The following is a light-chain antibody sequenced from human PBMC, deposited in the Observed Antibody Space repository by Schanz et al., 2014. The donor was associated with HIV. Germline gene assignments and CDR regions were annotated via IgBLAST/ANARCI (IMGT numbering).Light chain of an antibody. CDR1: QSVSSSY. CDR2: GGS. V-gene: IGKV3-20*01. CDR3: QQYGSSPRT. J-gene: IGKJ4*01. Sequence: EIVMTQSPATLSVSPGERATLSCRASQSVSSSYLAWYQQKPGQAPRLLIYGGSKRATGIPDRFSGSGSETDFTLTISSLEPEDFAVYYCQQYGSSPRTFGGGTKVEIK.